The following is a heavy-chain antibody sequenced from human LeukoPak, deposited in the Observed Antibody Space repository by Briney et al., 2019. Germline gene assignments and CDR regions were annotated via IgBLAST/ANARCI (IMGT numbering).Heavy chain of an antibody. D-gene: IGHD2-21*02. Sequence: PSGGPLRLSCAASGFTFSSYGMHWVRQAPGKGLEWVAVISYDGSNKYYADSVKGRFTIPRDNSKNTLYLQMNSLRAEDTAVYYCAKTPVAYCGGDCGYYFDYWGQGTLVTVSS. J-gene: IGHJ4*02. V-gene: IGHV3-30*18. CDR1: GFTFSSYG. CDR3: AKTPVAYCGGDCGYYFDY. CDR2: ISYDGSNK.